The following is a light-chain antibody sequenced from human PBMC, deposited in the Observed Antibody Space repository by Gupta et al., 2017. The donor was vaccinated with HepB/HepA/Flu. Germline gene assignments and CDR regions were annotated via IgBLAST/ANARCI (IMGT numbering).Light chain of an antibody. CDR1: QSVLYSSNNKNY. Sequence: DIVMTQSPDSLAVSLGERAAINCKSSQSVLYSSNNKNYLAWYQQKPGHPPKLLIYWASTREYGVPDRFSGSGSGADFTLTISSLQAEDVAVYYCQQYHSLPLTFGGGTKVEIK. CDR2: WAS. V-gene: IGKV4-1*01. CDR3: QQYHSLPLT. J-gene: IGKJ4*01.